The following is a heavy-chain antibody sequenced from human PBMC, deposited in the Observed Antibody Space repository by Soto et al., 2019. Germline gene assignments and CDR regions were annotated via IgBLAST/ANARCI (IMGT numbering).Heavy chain of an antibody. CDR1: EFTVSNNY. Sequence: PGGSLRLSCAPSEFTVSNNYMNWVRQAPGKGLKWVSIIYSDGSIFYADSVKGRFTISRDNSRNTLYLQMDSLRAEDTAVYYCARGLKARHDAFDIWGPGTMVTVSS. CDR3: ARGLKARHDAFDI. D-gene: IGHD3-22*01. V-gene: IGHV3-53*01. CDR2: IYSDGSI. J-gene: IGHJ3*02.